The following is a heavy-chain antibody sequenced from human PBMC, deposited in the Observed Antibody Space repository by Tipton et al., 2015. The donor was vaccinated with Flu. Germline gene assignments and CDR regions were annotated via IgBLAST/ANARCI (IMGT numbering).Heavy chain of an antibody. CDR2: IYYSGST. Sequence: TLSLTCTVSGGSISSSSYYWGWIRQPPGKGLEWIGSIYYSGSTYYNPSLKSRVTLSVDTSKNQFSLKLSSVTAADTAVYYCARDRLLWFGDRYGMDVWGQGTTVTVSS. J-gene: IGHJ6*02. CDR1: GGSISSSSYY. CDR3: ARDRLLWFGDRYGMDV. V-gene: IGHV4-39*07. D-gene: IGHD3-10*01.